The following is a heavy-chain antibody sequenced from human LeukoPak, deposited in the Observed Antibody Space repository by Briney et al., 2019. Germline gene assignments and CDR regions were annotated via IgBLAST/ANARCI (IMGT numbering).Heavy chain of an antibody. CDR1: GFIFRNHW. CDR2: VNRDGSET. Sequence: GGSLRLSCAVSGFIFRNHWMTWVRQVPGRGPEWVANVNRDGSETYYLDSVKGRFTISKDNAKNSLYLQMNSLRAEDTALYHCARNNGMDVWGQGATVIVSS. V-gene: IGHV3-7*03. J-gene: IGHJ6*02. CDR3: ARNNGMDV.